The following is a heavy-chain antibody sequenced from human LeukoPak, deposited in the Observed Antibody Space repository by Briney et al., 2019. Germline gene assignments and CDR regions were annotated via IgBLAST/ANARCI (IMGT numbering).Heavy chain of an antibody. V-gene: IGHV4-34*01. CDR1: GGSFSGYY. D-gene: IGHD1-7*01. J-gene: IGHJ6*03. CDR2: INHSGST. CDR3: ARGRGRNWNYVDRGNYMDV. Sequence: SETLSLTCAVYGGSFSGYYWSWIRQPPGKGLEWIGEINHSGSTNYNPSLKSRVTISVDTSKNQFSLKLSSVTAADTAVYYCARGRGRNWNYVDRGNYMDVWGKGTTVTVSS.